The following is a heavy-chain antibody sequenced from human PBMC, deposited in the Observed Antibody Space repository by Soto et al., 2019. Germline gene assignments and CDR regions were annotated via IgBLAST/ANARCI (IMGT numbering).Heavy chain of an antibody. V-gene: IGHV3-74*03. CDR2: INTDGGSS. D-gene: IGHD2-2*01. CDR3: AREAGYCSRTSCYRRAFDT. Sequence: EVQLVESGGDLVQPGGSLRLPCAASGFTFSGHWMHWVRQVPGKGLEWVSRINTDGGSSAYADSVKGRFTISRDNAKNTLYLQVNGLRAEDTAVYYCAREAGYCSRTSCYRRAFDTWGQGTTVTVSS. J-gene: IGHJ3*02. CDR1: GFTFSGHW.